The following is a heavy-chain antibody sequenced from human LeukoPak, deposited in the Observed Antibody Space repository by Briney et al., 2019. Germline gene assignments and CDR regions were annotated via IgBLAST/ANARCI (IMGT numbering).Heavy chain of an antibody. Sequence: GGSLRLSCAASGFTFSSYAMSWVRQAPGKGLEWVSAISGSGGSTYYADSVKGRFTISRDNSENTLYLQKNSLRADDTAIYYCAKSMTLQWRGFFDLWGRGTHVTVSS. D-gene: IGHD6-19*01. J-gene: IGHJ2*01. CDR1: GFTFSSYA. V-gene: IGHV3-23*01. CDR3: AKSMTLQWRGFFDL. CDR2: ISGSGGST.